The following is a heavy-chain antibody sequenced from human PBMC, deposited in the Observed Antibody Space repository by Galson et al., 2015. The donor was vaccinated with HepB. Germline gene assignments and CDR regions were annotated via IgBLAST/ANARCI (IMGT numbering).Heavy chain of an antibody. Sequence: SLRLSCAASGLTFSRFWMHWVRQAPGKGLEWVANIKQDESAKYFVDSVKDRFTISRDNAKNSLFLHMNSLRAEDTAVYYCARGGDYDFWRSDEPFDIWGQGAMVTVSS. CDR2: IKQDESAK. D-gene: IGHD3-3*01. CDR1: GLTFSRFW. CDR3: ARGGDYDFWRSDEPFDI. V-gene: IGHV3-7*03. J-gene: IGHJ3*02.